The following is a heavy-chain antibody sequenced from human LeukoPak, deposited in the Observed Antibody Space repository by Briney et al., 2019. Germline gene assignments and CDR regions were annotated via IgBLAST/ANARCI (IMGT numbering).Heavy chain of an antibody. J-gene: IGHJ4*02. CDR2: ISSSSSTI. CDR1: GFTFSSYS. CDR3: ARDFSPDYGDYVYQDY. Sequence: GGSLRLSCAASGFTFSSYSMNWVRQAPGKGLERVSYISSSSSTIYYADSVKGRFTISRDNAKNSLYLQMNSLRAEDTAVYYCARDFSPDYGDYVYQDYWGQGTLVTVSS. V-gene: IGHV3-48*01. D-gene: IGHD4-17*01.